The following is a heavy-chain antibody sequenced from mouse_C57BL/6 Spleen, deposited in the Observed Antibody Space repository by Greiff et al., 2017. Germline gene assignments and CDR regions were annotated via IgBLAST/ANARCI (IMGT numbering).Heavy chain of an antibody. V-gene: IGHV1-80*01. Sequence: QVQLQQSGAELVKPGASVKISCKASGYAFSSYWMNWVKQRPGKGLEWIGQIYPGDGDTNYNGKFKGKATLTADKSSSTAYMQLSSLTSEDSAVYFCARPYYGSSSWFAYWGQGTLVTVSA. CDR1: GYAFSSYW. CDR2: IYPGDGDT. CDR3: ARPYYGSSSWFAY. D-gene: IGHD1-1*01. J-gene: IGHJ3*01.